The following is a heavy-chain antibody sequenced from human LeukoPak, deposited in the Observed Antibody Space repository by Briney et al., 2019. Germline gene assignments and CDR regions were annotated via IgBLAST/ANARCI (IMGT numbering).Heavy chain of an antibody. Sequence: SETLSLTCSVYGASFSGYSWSWIRQPPGKGLEWIGEINYIGSTNYNPSLKSRVTISGDTSKNQFTLRLRSVTAADTAVYYCAGGNWFDPWGQGTLVTVSS. CDR3: AGGNWFDP. V-gene: IGHV4-34*01. CDR1: GASFSGYS. J-gene: IGHJ5*02. CDR2: INYIGST.